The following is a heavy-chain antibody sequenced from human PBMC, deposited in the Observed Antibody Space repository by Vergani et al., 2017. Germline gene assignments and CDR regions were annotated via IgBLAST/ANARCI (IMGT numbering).Heavy chain of an antibody. Sequence: QVQLQESGPGLVRPSETLSLTCTVSAYSLSSGFFWGWIRQPPGKGLEWIGSLDYNGLAYYSPSLKSRVTISVDTPKNHFSLKLSSVTAADTAVDYCVRDKTYYDTLIGYAGYYFDSWGQGALVTVS. D-gene: IGHD3-9*01. CDR3: VRDKTYYDTLIGYAGYYFDS. V-gene: IGHV4-38-2*02. J-gene: IGHJ4*02. CDR2: LDYNGLA. CDR1: AYSLSSGFF.